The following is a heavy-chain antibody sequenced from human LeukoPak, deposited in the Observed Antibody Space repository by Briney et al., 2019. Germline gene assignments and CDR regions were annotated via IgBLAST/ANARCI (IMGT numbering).Heavy chain of an antibody. D-gene: IGHD6-19*01. CDR3: ARHGIAVADTRSGDAFDI. V-gene: IGHV4-61*02. CDR2: IYTSGST. Sequence: SETLSLTCTVSGGSISSGSYYWSWIRQPAGKGLEWIGRIYTSGSTNYNPSLKSRVTISVDTSKNQFSLKLSSVTAADTAVYYCARHGIAVADTRSGDAFDIWGQGTIVTGSS. CDR1: GGSISSGSYY. J-gene: IGHJ3*02.